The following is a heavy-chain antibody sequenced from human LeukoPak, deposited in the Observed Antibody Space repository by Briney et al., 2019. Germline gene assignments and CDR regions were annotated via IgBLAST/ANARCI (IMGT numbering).Heavy chain of an antibody. J-gene: IGHJ4*02. V-gene: IGHV3-30-3*01. CDR3: AKDLRNWVYYFDY. D-gene: IGHD7-27*01. Sequence: GGSLRLSCAASGFTFSSYVMHWVRQAPCKGLEWVAVTSYDGSNKYYADSVKGRFTISRDNSKNTLYLQMNSLRAEDTAVYYCAKDLRNWVYYFDYWGQGTLVTVSS. CDR1: GFTFSSYV. CDR2: TSYDGSNK.